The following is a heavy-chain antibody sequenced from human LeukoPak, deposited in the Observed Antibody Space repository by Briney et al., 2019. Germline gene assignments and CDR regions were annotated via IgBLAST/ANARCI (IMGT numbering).Heavy chain of an antibody. Sequence: PSGTLSLTCTVSGGSISSYYWSWIRQPAGKGLEWIGRIYTSGSTNYNPSLKSRVSISVDKSKNQFSLKLSSVTAADTAVYYCARLLLQQTHRFDPWGQGTLVTVSS. CDR3: ARLLLQQTHRFDP. V-gene: IGHV4-4*07. D-gene: IGHD3-22*01. J-gene: IGHJ5*02. CDR2: IYTSGST. CDR1: GGSISSYY.